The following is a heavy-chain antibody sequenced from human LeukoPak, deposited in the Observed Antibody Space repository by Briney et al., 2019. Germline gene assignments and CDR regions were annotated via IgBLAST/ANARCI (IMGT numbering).Heavy chain of an antibody. V-gene: IGHV3-7*01. CDR2: IKQDGSEK. Sequence: GGSLRLSCAASGFTFSNYWMSWVRQAPGKGLEWVANIKQDGSEKYFADSVKGRFTISRDNSKNTLYLQINSLRAEDTAMYYCAKEENTAANSWGQGTLVTVSS. J-gene: IGHJ4*02. D-gene: IGHD5-18*01. CDR3: AKEENTAANS. CDR1: GFTFSNYW.